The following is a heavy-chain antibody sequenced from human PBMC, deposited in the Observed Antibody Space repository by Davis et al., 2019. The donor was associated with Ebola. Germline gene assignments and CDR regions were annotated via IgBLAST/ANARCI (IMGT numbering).Heavy chain of an antibody. Sequence: PSETLSLTCTVSGGSISSYYWGWIRQPPGKGLEWIGSIYYSGSTYYNPSLKSRVTISVDTSKNQFSLKLSSVTAADTAVYYCARALGNIAADAFDIWGQGTMVTVSS. D-gene: IGHD3-16*01. CDR3: ARALGNIAADAFDI. CDR2: IYYSGST. CDR1: GGSISSYY. J-gene: IGHJ3*02. V-gene: IGHV4-39*07.